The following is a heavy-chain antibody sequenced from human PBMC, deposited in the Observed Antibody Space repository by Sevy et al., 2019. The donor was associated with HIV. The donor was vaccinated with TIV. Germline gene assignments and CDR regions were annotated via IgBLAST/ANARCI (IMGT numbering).Heavy chain of an antibody. D-gene: IGHD6-19*01. V-gene: IGHV1-69*13. CDR3: ARGGGHGWYYFDY. J-gene: IGHJ4*02. CDR2: IIPILGTV. CDR1: GGTFSSYG. Sequence: ASVKVSCKASGGTFSSYGISWVRQAPGQGLEWMGGIIPILGTVNYAQKFQGRVTITADESTKTAYMVLRSLRSEDTAVYYCARGGGHGWYYFDYWGQDTLVTVSS.